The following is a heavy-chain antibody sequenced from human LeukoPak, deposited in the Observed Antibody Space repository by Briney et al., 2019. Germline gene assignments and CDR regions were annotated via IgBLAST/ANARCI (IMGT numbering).Heavy chain of an antibody. J-gene: IGHJ3*02. D-gene: IGHD3-22*01. CDR1: GAPISSFGDY. V-gene: IGHV4-31*03. CDR3: ARDRRFRYDSRLYDAFYI. Sequence: PSESLSLNCTVSGAPISSFGDYWLRIREHRGNGLEWIGDIYYSGSTYINPYLNSRFTLSVNTSQTHSSVKLRYVAAAATAVYYCARDRRFRYDSRLYDAFYIWGQGTMVTVSS. CDR2: IYYSGST.